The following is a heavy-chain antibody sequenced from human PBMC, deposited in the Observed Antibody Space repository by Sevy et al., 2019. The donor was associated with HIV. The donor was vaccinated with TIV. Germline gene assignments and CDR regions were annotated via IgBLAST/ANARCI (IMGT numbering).Heavy chain of an antibody. CDR2: ITGSGGST. CDR1: GFTLSSYA. CDR3: VKNGGVLRRHYYYYMDV. Sequence: GGSLRLSCAASGFTLSSYAMTWVRQTPRKGLEWVSTITGSGGSTNYADSLKGRFTIYTDNSKSVLYLQMNFLRAEDTAVYYCVKNGGVLRRHYYYYMDVWGQGTTVTVSS. V-gene: IGHV3-23*01. J-gene: IGHJ6*02. D-gene: IGHD3-16*01.